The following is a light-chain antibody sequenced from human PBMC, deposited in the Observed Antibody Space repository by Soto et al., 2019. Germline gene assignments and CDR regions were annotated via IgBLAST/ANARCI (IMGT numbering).Light chain of an antibody. J-gene: IGLJ2*01. Sequence: QSVLTQPPSASGTPGQRVTISCSGSSSNIGSNYGYWYQQLPGTAPKLLIYRNNQRPSGVPDRFSGSKSGTSASLAISGLQAEDEADYYCSSYTSSSTRVVFGGGTKLTVL. CDR1: SSNIGSNY. CDR2: RNN. V-gene: IGLV1-47*01. CDR3: SSYTSSSTRVV.